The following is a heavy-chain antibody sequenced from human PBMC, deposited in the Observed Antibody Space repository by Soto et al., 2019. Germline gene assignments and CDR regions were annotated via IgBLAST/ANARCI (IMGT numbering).Heavy chain of an antibody. V-gene: IGHV3-30-3*01. CDR1: GFTFSSYA. J-gene: IGHJ4*02. Sequence: QVQLVESGGGVVQPGRSLRLSCAASGFTFSSYAMLWVRQAPGKGLEWVAVISYDGSNKYYADSVKGRFTISRDNSKNTLYLQMNSLRAEDTAVYYCARRNHYFDYWGQGTLVTVSS. CDR3: ARRNHYFDY. CDR2: ISYDGSNK.